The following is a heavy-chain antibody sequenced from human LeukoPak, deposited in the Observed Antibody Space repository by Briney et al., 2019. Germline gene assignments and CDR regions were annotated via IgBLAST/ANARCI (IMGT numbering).Heavy chain of an antibody. Sequence: GGSLRLSCAASGFTFSSYSMNWVRQAPGKGLEWVSYISSSSSTIYYADSVKGRFTISRDNAKNSLYLQMNSLRAEDTAVYYCASTYGLPSDAFDIWGQGTMVTVSS. D-gene: IGHD3-10*01. V-gene: IGHV3-48*01. CDR1: GFTFSSYS. J-gene: IGHJ3*02. CDR3: ASTYGLPSDAFDI. CDR2: ISSSSSTI.